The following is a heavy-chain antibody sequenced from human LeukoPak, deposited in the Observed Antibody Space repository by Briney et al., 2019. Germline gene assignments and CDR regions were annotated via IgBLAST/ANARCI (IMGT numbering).Heavy chain of an antibody. CDR1: GYTFTGYY. CDR3: ARGWLTYYYGSGSYCFDY. J-gene: IGHJ4*02. D-gene: IGHD3-10*01. CDR2: INPNSGGT. V-gene: IGHV1-2*02. Sequence: ASVKVSCKVSGYTFTGYYMHWVRQAPGQGLEWMGWINPNSGGTNYAQKFQGRVTMTRDTSISTAYMELSRLRSDDTAVYYCARGWLTYYYGSGSYCFDYWGQGTLVTVSS.